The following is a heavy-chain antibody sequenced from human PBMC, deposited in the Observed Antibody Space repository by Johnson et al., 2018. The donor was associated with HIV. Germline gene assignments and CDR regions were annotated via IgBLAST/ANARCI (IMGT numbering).Heavy chain of an antibody. CDR3: AREEERITMTEIAFDI. CDR2: SKNKANSYST. V-gene: IGHV3-72*01. J-gene: IGHJ3*02. CDR1: GFTFSDHY. D-gene: IGHD3-22*01. Sequence: VQLVESGGGLVQPGGSLRLSCAASGFTFSDHYLDWVRQAPGKGLEWVGRSKNKANSYSTEYAASVKGRFTISRDDSKNSLYLQMNSLRPEDTALYYSAREEERITMTEIAFDIWGQGTMVTVSS.